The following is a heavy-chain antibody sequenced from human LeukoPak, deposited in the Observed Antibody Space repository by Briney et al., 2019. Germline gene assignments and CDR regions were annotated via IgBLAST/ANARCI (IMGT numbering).Heavy chain of an antibody. CDR2: INHSGST. Sequence: SETLSLTCAVYGGSFSGYYWSWIRQPPGKGLEWIGEINHSGSTNYNPSLKSRVTISVDTSKNQFSLKLSSVTAADTAVYYCARQPYYSNYAGGWFDPWGQGTLVTVSS. D-gene: IGHD4-11*01. J-gene: IGHJ5*02. CDR1: GGSFSGYY. CDR3: ARQPYYSNYAGGWFDP. V-gene: IGHV4-34*01.